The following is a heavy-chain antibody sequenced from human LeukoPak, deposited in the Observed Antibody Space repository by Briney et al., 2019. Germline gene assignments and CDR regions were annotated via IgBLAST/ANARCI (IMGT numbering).Heavy chain of an antibody. CDR1: GFAFSNYA. J-gene: IGHJ4*02. CDR2: ISGSGGST. Sequence: PGGSLRLSCAASGFAFSNYAMAWVRQAPGKGLEWVSAISGSGGSTYYAESVKGRFTISRDNSKNTLYLQVNSLRAEDTAVYYCAKVYCSSASCYKAQVDYWGQGTLVTVSS. CDR3: AKVYCSSASCYKAQVDY. D-gene: IGHD2-2*02. V-gene: IGHV3-23*01.